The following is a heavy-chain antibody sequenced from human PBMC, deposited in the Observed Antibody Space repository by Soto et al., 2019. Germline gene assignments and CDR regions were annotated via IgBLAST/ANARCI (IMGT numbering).Heavy chain of an antibody. CDR1: GYTFTSLT. J-gene: IGHJ3*01. D-gene: IGHD2-21*01. CDR2: INPDTGHT. V-gene: IGHV1-3*01. CDR3: ARARERKRCAYGVVGSNCAFDV. Sequence: QVQLLQSGAEVKRPGTSVKISCRTSGYTFTSLTIHWGRQAPGQGLWWMAQINPDTGHTRYSQRFQGRVSLSVDPSANTVFMDWTSLTSKDTPLYFCARARERKRCAYGVVGSNCAFDVWGPGTLVTVSS.